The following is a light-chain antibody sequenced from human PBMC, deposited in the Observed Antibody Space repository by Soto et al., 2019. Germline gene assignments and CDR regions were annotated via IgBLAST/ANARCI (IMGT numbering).Light chain of an antibody. Sequence: EIVLTQSPGTLSLSPGERATLSCRASQSVSSSYLAWYQQKPGQAPRLLIYGASSRATGIPDRFSGSWSGTDFTVTISRLEPKDFAVYYCQQYGSSYTFGQGTKLEIK. CDR2: GAS. J-gene: IGKJ2*01. CDR1: QSVSSSY. V-gene: IGKV3-20*01. CDR3: QQYGSSYT.